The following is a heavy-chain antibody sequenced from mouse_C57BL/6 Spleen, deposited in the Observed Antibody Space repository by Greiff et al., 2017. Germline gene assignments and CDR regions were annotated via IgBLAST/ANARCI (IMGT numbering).Heavy chain of an antibody. Sequence: QVQLQQPGAELVKPGASVKLSCKASGYTFTSYWMHWVKQRPGQGLEWIGMIHPNSGSTNYNEKFKSKATLTVDKSSSTAYMQLSSLTSEDSAVYYCARRVITTVVAPWYFDVWGTGTTVTVSS. CDR3: ARRVITTVVAPWYFDV. J-gene: IGHJ1*03. CDR2: IHPNSGST. D-gene: IGHD1-1*01. V-gene: IGHV1-64*01. CDR1: GYTFTSYW.